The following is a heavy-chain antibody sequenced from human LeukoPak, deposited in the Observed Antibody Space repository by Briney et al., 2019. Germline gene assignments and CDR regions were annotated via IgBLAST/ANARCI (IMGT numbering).Heavy chain of an antibody. CDR1: GFSFDDYA. CDR2: ISWNSGSI. D-gene: IGHD3-10*02. V-gene: IGHV3-9*01. J-gene: IGHJ6*02. CDR3: AKDREGYVSSGMDV. Sequence: GRSLRFSCAASGFSFDDYAMHWVRQAPGKGLEWVSGISWNSGSIGHADSVKGRFTISRDNAKNSLYLQMNSLRAEDTALYYCAKDREGYVSSGMDVWGQGTTVTVSS.